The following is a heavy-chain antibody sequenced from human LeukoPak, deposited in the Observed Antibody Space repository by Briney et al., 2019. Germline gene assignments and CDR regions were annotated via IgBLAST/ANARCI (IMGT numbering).Heavy chain of an antibody. J-gene: IGHJ5*02. Sequence: KPSETLSLTCAVYGGSFSGYYWSWIRQPPGKGLEWIGEINHSGSTNYNPSLKSRVTISVDTSKNQFSLKLSSVTAADTAVYYCARHGHGNWFDPWGQGTLVTVSS. CDR3: ARHGHGNWFDP. V-gene: IGHV4-34*01. CDR2: INHSGST. CDR1: GGSFSGYY.